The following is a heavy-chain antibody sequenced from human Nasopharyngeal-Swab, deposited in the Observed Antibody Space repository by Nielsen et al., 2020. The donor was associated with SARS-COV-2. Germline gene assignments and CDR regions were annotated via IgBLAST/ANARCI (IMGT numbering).Heavy chain of an antibody. D-gene: IGHD3-3*01. Sequence: GGSLRLSCAASGFTFNNYWMTWVRQAPGKGLEWVATIKQDGSEKYYVDSVRGRFTISRDNAKNSLYLQMNSLRAEDTAVYYCARDGLDYDFWSAYFMDVWGQGTTVPVSS. CDR2: IKQDGSEK. V-gene: IGHV3-7*01. CDR1: GFTFNNYW. J-gene: IGHJ6*02. CDR3: ARDGLDYDFWSAYFMDV.